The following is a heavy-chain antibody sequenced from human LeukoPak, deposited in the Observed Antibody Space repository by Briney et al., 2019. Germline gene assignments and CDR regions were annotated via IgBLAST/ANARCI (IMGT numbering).Heavy chain of an antibody. D-gene: IGHD1-26*01. Sequence: EASVKVSCKASGYTFTGYYMHWVRQALGQGLEWMGWINPNSGGTNYAQKFQGRVTMTRDTSISTAYMELSRLRSDDTAVYYCARDMGSGSLHYWGQGTLVTVSS. CDR3: ARDMGSGSLHY. CDR2: INPNSGGT. CDR1: GYTFTGYY. V-gene: IGHV1-2*02. J-gene: IGHJ4*02.